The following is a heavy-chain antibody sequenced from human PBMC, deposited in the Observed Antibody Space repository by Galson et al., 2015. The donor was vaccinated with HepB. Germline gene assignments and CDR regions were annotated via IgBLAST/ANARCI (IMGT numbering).Heavy chain of an antibody. J-gene: IGHJ6*02. Sequence: SLRVSCEVSGFSFSTYAMHWVRQAPGKGLEWVAVISYDGGNEFCADSVQGRFTISRDISMNTLNLQLDRLRAEDTAVYYCAREGGGGYCSGGSCYAGGGYYYFGMDVWGQGTTVTVSS. CDR2: ISYDGGNE. V-gene: IGHV3-30-3*01. D-gene: IGHD2-15*01. CDR1: GFSFSTYA. CDR3: AREGGGGYCSGGSCYAGGGYYYFGMDV.